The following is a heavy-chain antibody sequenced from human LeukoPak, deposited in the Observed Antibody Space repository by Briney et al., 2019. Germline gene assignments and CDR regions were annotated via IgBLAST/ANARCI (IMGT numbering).Heavy chain of an antibody. CDR1: GFTFSTCA. CDR3: AKDGKKYGSTWDFDY. D-gene: IGHD6-13*01. J-gene: IGHJ4*02. CDR2: ISGSGGRT. Sequence: PGGSLRLSCGASGFTFSTCAMIWVRQAPGKGLEWVSHISGSGGRTDYADSVKGRFTISRVNSRNTLFLQMNSLRAEDTAVYYCAKDGKKYGSTWDFDYWGQGTLVTVSS. V-gene: IGHV3-23*01.